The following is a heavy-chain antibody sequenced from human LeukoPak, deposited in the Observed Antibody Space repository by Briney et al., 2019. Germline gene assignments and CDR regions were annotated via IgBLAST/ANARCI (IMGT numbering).Heavy chain of an antibody. V-gene: IGHV1-46*01. CDR1: GYTFTSYY. J-gene: IGHJ4*02. CDR2: INPSGGST. D-gene: IGHD2-2*01. Sequence: ASVTVFCTASGYTFTSYYMHWGRQAPGPRAEGRGEINPSGGSTSYAQKFQGRVTMTRDTSTSTVYMELSSLRSEDTAVYYCARESEEGYCSSTSCYLDYWGQGTLVTVSS. CDR3: ARESEEGYCSSTSCYLDY.